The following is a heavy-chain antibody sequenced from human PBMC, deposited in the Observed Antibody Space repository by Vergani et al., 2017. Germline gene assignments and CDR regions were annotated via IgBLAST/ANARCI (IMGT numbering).Heavy chain of an antibody. CDR2: ISGSGGST. CDR3: AKDSGSCGQEWYFDL. D-gene: IGHD1-26*01. J-gene: IGHJ2*01. V-gene: IGHV3-23*01. CDR1: RFTFSSYA. Sequence: EVQLSESGGGLLQPGGSLRLSCAASRFTFSSYAMSWVRQAPGKGLEWVSGISGSGGSTYYPDSVKGRFTISRDNSKNKLYMQMHSLRAEDTAVYYCAKDSGSCGQEWYFDLWGRGTLVTVSS.